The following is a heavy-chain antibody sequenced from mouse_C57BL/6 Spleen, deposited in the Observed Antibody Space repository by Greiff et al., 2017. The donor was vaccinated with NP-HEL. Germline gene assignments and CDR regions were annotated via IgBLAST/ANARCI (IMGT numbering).Heavy chain of an antibody. CDR2: IDPSDSYT. Sequence: VQLQQPGAELVRPGTSVKLSCKASGYTFTSYWMHWVKQRPGQGLEWIGVIDPSDSYTNYNQKFKGKATLTVDTSSSTAYMQLSSLTSEDSAVYYCARGDYGNSAWFAYWGQGTLVTVSA. CDR1: GYTFTSYW. D-gene: IGHD2-1*01. CDR3: ARGDYGNSAWFAY. J-gene: IGHJ3*01. V-gene: IGHV1-59*01.